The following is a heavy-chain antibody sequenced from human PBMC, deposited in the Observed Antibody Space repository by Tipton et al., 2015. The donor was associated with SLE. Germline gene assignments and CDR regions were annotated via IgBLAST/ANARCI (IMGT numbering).Heavy chain of an antibody. CDR1: GFTFSYYS. CDR3: ARDLSWAFDY. J-gene: IGHJ4*02. Sequence: SLRLSCAASGFTFSYYSLNWVRQAPGKGLEWISYIGGTSSNIHYADSVKGRFTISRDNAKNSLYLQMNSLRDEDTAVYYCARDLSWAFDYWGQGTLVTVSS. D-gene: IGHD6-13*01. CDR2: IGGTSSNI. V-gene: IGHV3-48*02.